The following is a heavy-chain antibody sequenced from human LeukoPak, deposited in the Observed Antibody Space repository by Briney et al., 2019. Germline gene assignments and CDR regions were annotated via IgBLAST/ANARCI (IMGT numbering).Heavy chain of an antibody. V-gene: IGHV3-13*01. D-gene: IGHD3-10*01. J-gene: IGHJ4*02. Sequence: PGGSLRLSCAASGFTFSSYDMHWVRQATGKGLEWVSAIGTAGDTYYPGSVKGRFTISRENAKNSLYLQMNSLTADDTAVYFCARDGAGNQYSSGNFDLWGQGTLVTVSS. CDR1: GFTFSSYD. CDR3: ARDGAGNQYSSGNFDL. CDR2: IGTAGDT.